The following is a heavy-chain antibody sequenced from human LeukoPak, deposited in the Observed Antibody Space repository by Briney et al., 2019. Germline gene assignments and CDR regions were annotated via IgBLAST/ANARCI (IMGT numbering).Heavy chain of an antibody. D-gene: IGHD4-17*01. CDR2: IIPIFGTA. CDR1: GGTLSSYA. J-gene: IGHJ4*02. Sequence: SVKVSCKASGGTLSSYAISWVRQAPGQGLEWMGGIIPIFGTANYAQKFQGRVTITADESTSTAYMELSSLRSEDTAVYYCAREGYGDYFKWDYWGQGTLVTVSS. V-gene: IGHV1-69*13. CDR3: AREGYGDYFKWDY.